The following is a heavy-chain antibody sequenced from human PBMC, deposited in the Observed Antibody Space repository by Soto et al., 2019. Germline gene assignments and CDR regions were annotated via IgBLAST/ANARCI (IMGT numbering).Heavy chain of an antibody. J-gene: IGHJ4*02. Sequence: QVQLVESGGGVVQPGRSLRLSCAASGFTFSRNGMHWVRQAPGKGLEWVAVISYDGSVKFYADSVKGRFTSSRDNSKNTLYLQMDSLRAEDTAMYYRSGEIATDYWGQGTLVTVSS. CDR3: SGEIATDY. D-gene: IGHD1-26*01. CDR2: ISYDGSVK. V-gene: IGHV3-30*03. CDR1: GFTFSRNG.